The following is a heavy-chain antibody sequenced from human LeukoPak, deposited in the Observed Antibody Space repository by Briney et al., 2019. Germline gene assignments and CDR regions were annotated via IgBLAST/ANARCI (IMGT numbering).Heavy chain of an antibody. V-gene: IGHV1-69*04. CDR3: ATDFVSDIALTGEDY. CDR2: IIPILGIA. D-gene: IGHD7-27*01. CDR1: GGTFSSYA. Sequence: ASVTVSCKASGGTFSSYAISWVRQAPGQGLEWMGRIIPILGIANYAQKFQGRVTITADKSTSTAYMELSSLRSEDTAVYYCATDFVSDIALTGEDYWGQGTLVTVSS. J-gene: IGHJ4*02.